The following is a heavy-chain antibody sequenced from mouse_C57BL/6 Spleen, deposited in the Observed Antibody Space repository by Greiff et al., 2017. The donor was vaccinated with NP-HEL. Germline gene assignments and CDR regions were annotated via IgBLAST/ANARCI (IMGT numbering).Heavy chain of an antibody. V-gene: IGHV1-69*01. Sequence: VQLQQPGAELVMPGASVKLSCKASGYTFTSYWMHWVKQRPGQGLEWIGEIDPSDSYTNYNQKFKGKSTLTVDKSSSTAYMQLSSLTSEDSAVYYCARVEDYAMDYWGQGTSVTVSS. CDR1: GYTFTSYW. CDR2: IDPSDSYT. J-gene: IGHJ4*01. CDR3: ARVEDYAMDY. D-gene: IGHD1-1*02.